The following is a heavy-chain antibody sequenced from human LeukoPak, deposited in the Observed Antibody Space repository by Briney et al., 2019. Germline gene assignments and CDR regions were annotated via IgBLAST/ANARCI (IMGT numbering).Heavy chain of an antibody. CDR2: IYYSGSA. D-gene: IGHD3-22*01. Sequence: TSETLSLTCTVSGGSISSSSYYWGWIRQPPGKGLEWIGSIYYSGSAYYNPSLKSRVTISVDTSKNQFSLKLSSVTAADTAVYYCARGGNYYDSSGYYWGQGTLVTVSS. V-gene: IGHV4-39*07. J-gene: IGHJ4*02. CDR3: ARGGNYYDSSGYY. CDR1: GGSISSSSYY.